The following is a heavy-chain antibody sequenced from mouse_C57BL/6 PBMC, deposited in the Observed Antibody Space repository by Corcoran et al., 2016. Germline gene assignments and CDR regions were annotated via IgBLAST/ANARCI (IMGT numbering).Heavy chain of an antibody. V-gene: IGHV9-3*01. D-gene: IGHD1-1*01. J-gene: IGHJ3*01. Sequence: QIQLVQSGPELKKAGETDKISCKASGYTFTTYRMSWVKQAPGKGLKWMGWINTYSGVQTYADDFKGRFAFSFEISASTAYLQINNLKNEDTSTYFCAREDYGSRFAYWGQGTLVTVSA. CDR3: AREDYGSRFAY. CDR1: GYTFTTYR. CDR2: INTYSGVQ.